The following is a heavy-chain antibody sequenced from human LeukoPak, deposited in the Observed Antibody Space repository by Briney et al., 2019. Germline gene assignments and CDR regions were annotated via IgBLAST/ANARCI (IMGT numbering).Heavy chain of an antibody. CDR3: ARDHGVHWELAWYFDY. CDR2: IWYGGSNK. D-gene: IGHD1-26*01. V-gene: IGHV3-33*01. CDR1: GFTFSSYG. Sequence: PGGSLRLSCAASGFTFSSYGMHWVRQAPGKGLEWVAVIWYGGSNKYYADSVKGRFTISRDNSKNTLYLQMNSLRAEDTAVYYCARDHGVHWELAWYFDYWGQGTLVTVSS. J-gene: IGHJ4*02.